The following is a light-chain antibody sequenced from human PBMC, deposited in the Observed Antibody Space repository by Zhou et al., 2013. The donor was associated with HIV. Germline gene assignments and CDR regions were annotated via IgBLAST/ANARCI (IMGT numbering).Light chain of an antibody. Sequence: DIQMTQSPSSLSASVGDTVTITCRASQSISGYLNWYQQKPGKAPMLLIYAASILQSGVPSRFSGSGSGTDFTLTITSLQPDDFATYYCQQSYSTPRCSFGQGTKLEIK. CDR2: AAS. CDR1: QSISGY. CDR3: QQSYSTPRCS. J-gene: IGKJ2*04. V-gene: IGKV1-39*01.